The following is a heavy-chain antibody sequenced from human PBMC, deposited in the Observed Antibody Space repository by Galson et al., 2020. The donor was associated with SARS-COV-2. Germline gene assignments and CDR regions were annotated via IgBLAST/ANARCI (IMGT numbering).Heavy chain of an antibody. CDR2: ISYDGSNI. CDR1: GFTFSNYG. CDR3: AKDLTYYYDSSGLPGPN. D-gene: IGHD3-22*01. V-gene: IGHV3-30*18. Sequence: GGSLRLSCAGSGFTFSNYGMHWVRQAPGKGLEWVSVISYDGSNIYYADSVKGRFTISRDNSKNTLYLQMNSLRAEDTAVYYCAKDLTYYYDSSGLPGPNWGQGTLVTVSS. J-gene: IGHJ4*02.